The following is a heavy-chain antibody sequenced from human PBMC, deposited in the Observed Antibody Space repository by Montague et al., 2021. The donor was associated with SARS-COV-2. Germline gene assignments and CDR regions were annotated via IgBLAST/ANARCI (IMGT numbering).Heavy chain of an antibody. J-gene: IGHJ4*02. V-gene: IGHV4-59*01. CDR1: GDSMNNYY. CDR3: ARAPIYRRSWYAYFDY. D-gene: IGHD6-13*01. CDR2: INYSGST. Sequence: SETLSLTCTVSGDSMNNYYWSWIRQPPGEGLEWVGYINYSGSTXXXPSXXXRVTLSRDTSKNQFSLRLTSVTAADTAMYFCARAPIYRRSWYAYFDYWGQGTLVTVSS.